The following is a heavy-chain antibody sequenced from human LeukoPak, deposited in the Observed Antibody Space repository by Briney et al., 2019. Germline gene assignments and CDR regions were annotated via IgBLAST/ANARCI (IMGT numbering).Heavy chain of an antibody. D-gene: IGHD3-10*01. V-gene: IGHV4-31*03. CDR1: GGSISSGGYY. J-gene: IGHJ5*02. Sequence: SETLSLTCTVSGGSISSGGYYWSWIRQHPGKGLEWIGYIYYSGSTYYNPSLKSRVTISVDTSKNQFSLKRSSVTAADTAVYYCAIYRFRVLTWFDPWGQGTLVTVSS. CDR2: IYYSGST. CDR3: AIYRFRVLTWFDP.